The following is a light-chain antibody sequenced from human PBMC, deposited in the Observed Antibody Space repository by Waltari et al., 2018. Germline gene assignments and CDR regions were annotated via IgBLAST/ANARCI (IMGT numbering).Light chain of an antibody. V-gene: IGLV9-49*01. CDR3: GADHGTGGDFGFV. Sequence: QPVLTQSPSASASLGASVTLTCTLSSGYSAYRVDWFQQRPGKGPRFVMRVGAGGPAGSKGDGIPDRFPFSGSGLSRHLIIKNVQEEDESDYYCGADHGTGGDFGFVFGGGTRLTVL. CDR2: VGAGGPAG. CDR1: SGYSAYR. J-gene: IGLJ3*02.